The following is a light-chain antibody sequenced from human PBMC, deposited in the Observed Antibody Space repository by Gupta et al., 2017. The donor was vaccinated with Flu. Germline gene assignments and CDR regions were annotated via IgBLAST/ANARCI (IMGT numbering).Light chain of an antibody. CDR3: MQALQTRYS. Sequence: IVLTPSPLSLTVPPGEPASISCRSSQSLMHNKGNNYLGWYLQKPGQSPQRLIYWGSNRASGVPDRFSGSGSGTDFTLKISRVEAEDVGIYYCMQALQTRYSFGQGTKLEIK. J-gene: IGKJ2*03. V-gene: IGKV2-28*01. CDR1: QSLMHNKGNNY. CDR2: WGS.